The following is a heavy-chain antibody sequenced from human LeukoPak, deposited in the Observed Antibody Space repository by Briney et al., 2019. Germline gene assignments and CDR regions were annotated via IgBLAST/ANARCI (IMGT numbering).Heavy chain of an antibody. CDR3: ASVYYSSGSYYDY. CDR1: GFTFSSYG. Sequence: GESLRLSCAASGFTFSSYGMHWVRQAPGKGLEWVAVIWYDGSNKYYADSVKGRFTISRDNSKNTLYLQMNSLRAEDTAVYYCASVYYSSGSYYDYWGQGTLVTVSS. V-gene: IGHV3-33*01. J-gene: IGHJ4*02. CDR2: IWYDGSNK. D-gene: IGHD3-10*01.